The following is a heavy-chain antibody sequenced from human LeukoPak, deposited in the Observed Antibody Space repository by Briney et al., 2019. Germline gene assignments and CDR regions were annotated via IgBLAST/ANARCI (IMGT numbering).Heavy chain of an antibody. D-gene: IGHD5-24*01. CDR3: ATLEMATVGAFDI. CDR1: GFTFSNSA. J-gene: IGHJ3*02. V-gene: IGHV3-23*01. Sequence: GGSLRLSCAASGFTFSNSAMSWVRQAPGKGLEWVSAIGSSGGDTYYADSVKGRFTISRDSSKNMLYLQMDSLRAEDTAIYYCATLEMATVGAFDIWGQGTVVTVSS. CDR2: IGSSGGDT.